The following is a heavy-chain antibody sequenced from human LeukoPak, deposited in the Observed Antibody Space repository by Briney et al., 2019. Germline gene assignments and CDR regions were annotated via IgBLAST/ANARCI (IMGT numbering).Heavy chain of an antibody. CDR3: AIDGQWLASFDY. CDR2: IWYDGSNK. V-gene: IGHV3-33*01. D-gene: IGHD6-19*01. CDR1: GFTFSSYG. J-gene: IGHJ4*02. Sequence: GRSLRLSCAASGFTFSSYGMHWVRQAPGKGLEWVAVIWYDGSNKYYADSVKGRFAISRDNSKNTLYLQMNSLRAEDTAVYYCAIDGQWLASFDYWGQGTLVTVSS.